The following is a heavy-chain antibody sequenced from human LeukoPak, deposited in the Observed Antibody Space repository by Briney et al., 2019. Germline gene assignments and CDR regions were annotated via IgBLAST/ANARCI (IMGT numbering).Heavy chain of an antibody. CDR1: GGSISSFY. D-gene: IGHD1-1*01. V-gene: IGHV4-59*01. Sequence: SETLSLTCTVSGGSISSFYWSWIRQPPGKGLEWIGYIYYSGNTNYNPSLKSRVTISVDTSKNQFSLNLTSVTAADTAVYYCARFASSGLDPWGQGTLVTVSS. CDR3: ARFASSGLDP. J-gene: IGHJ5*02. CDR2: IYYSGNT.